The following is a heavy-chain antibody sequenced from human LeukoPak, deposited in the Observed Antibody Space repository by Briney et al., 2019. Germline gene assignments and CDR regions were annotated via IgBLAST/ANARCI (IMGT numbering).Heavy chain of an antibody. V-gene: IGHV4-61*08. D-gene: IGHD3-22*01. Sequence: SETLSLTCTVSGGSISSGDYYWSWLRQPPGKGLERIGYIYYSGSTNYNPSLKSRVTISVNTSKNQFSLKLSSVTAADTAVYYCARHLDSSGYIYYYYGMDVWGQGTTVIVSS. CDR2: IYYSGST. CDR3: ARHLDSSGYIYYYYGMDV. CDR1: GGSISSGDYY. J-gene: IGHJ6*02.